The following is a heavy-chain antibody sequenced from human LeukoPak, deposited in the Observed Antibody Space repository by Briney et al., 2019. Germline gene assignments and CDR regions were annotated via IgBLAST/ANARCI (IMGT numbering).Heavy chain of an antibody. Sequence: LSGGSLRLSCAASGFTFSSYAMSWVRQAPGKGLEWVSAISGSGGSTYYADSVKGRFTISRDNSKNTLYLQMNSLRAEDTAVYYCAKDPPRSPYYYDSSGYYIWGQGTLVTVSS. V-gene: IGHV3-23*01. CDR2: ISGSGGST. CDR1: GFTFSSYA. J-gene: IGHJ4*02. CDR3: AKDPPRSPYYYDSSGYYI. D-gene: IGHD3-22*01.